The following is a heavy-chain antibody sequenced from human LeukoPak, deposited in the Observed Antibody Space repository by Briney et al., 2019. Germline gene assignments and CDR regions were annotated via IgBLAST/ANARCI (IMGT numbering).Heavy chain of an antibody. CDR2: INPSGGST. J-gene: IGHJ4*02. CDR1: GYTFTGYY. D-gene: IGHD2-2*02. V-gene: IGHV1-46*01. Sequence: ASVKVSCKASGYTFTGYYMHWVRQAPGQGLEWMGIINPSGGSTSYAQKFQGRVTMTRDTSTSTVYMELSSLRSEDTAVYYCARDRETGYCSSTSCYIVYWGQGTLVTVSS. CDR3: ARDRETGYCSSTSCYIVY.